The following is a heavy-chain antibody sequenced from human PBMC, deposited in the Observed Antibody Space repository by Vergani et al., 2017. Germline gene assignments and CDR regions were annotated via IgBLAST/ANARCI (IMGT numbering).Heavy chain of an antibody. CDR3: AKGPPYCSSTSCYFDY. D-gene: IGHD2-2*01. Sequence: EVQLVESGGGLVQPGRSLRLSCAASGFTFDDYAMHWVRQAPGKGLEWVSGISWNSGSIGYADSVKGRFTISRDNAKNSLYLQMNSLRAEDTALYYCAKGPPYCSSTSCYFDYWGQGTLVTVSS. V-gene: IGHV3-9*01. J-gene: IGHJ4*02. CDR2: ISWNSGSI. CDR1: GFTFDDYA.